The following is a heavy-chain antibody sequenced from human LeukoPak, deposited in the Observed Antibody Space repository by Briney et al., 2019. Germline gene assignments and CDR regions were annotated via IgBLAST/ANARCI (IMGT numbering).Heavy chain of an antibody. CDR2: ISSSSSTI. CDR3: ARDAVLGYCSSTSCSPLDY. Sequence: GGSLRLSCAASGFTFSSYSMNWVRQAPGKGLEWVPYISSSSSTIYYADSVKGRFTISRDNAKNSLYLQMNSLRAEDTAVYYCARDAVLGYCSSTSCSPLDYWGQGTLVTVSS. CDR1: GFTFSSYS. J-gene: IGHJ4*02. V-gene: IGHV3-48*01. D-gene: IGHD2-2*01.